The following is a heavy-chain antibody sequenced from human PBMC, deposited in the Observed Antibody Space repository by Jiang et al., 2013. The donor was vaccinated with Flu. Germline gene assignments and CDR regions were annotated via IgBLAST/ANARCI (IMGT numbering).Heavy chain of an antibody. Sequence: VKKPGESLKISCKGSGYSFTSYWIGWVRQMPGKGLEWMGIIYPGDSDTRYSPSFQGQVTISADKSISTAYLQWSSLKASDTAMYYCARSGDSSGYYRWFDPWGQGTLVTVSS. J-gene: IGHJ5*02. D-gene: IGHD3-22*01. CDR1: GYSFTSYW. V-gene: IGHV5-51*01. CDR2: IYPGDSDT. CDR3: ARSGDSSGYYRWFDP.